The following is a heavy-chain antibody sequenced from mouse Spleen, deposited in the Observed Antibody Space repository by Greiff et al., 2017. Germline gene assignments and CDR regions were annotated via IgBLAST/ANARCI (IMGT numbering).Heavy chain of an antibody. CDR3: ARRKVGSTGYFDV. CDR2: ISNLAYSI. D-gene: IGHD1-3*01. CDR1: GFTFSDYG. V-gene: IGHV5-15*04. J-gene: IGHJ1*03. Sequence: DVMLVESGGGLVQPGGSLKLSCAASGFTFSDYGMAWVRQAPRKGPEWVAFISNLAYSIYYADTVTGRFTISRENAKNTLYLEMSSQRSEDTAMYYCARRKVGSTGYFDVWGTGTTVTVSS.